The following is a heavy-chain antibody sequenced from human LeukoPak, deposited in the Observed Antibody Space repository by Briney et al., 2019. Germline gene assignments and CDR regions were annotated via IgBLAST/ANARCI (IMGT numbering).Heavy chain of an antibody. Sequence: GRSLRLSCAASGFTFSSYAMHWVRQAPAKGLEWVAVISYDGSNKYYADSVKGRFTISRDNSKNTLYLQMNSLRAEDTAVYYCARSYDFWSGYPFNYWGQGTLVTVSS. J-gene: IGHJ4*02. CDR1: GFTFSSYA. V-gene: IGHV3-30*01. CDR2: ISYDGSNK. D-gene: IGHD3-3*01. CDR3: ARSYDFWSGYPFNY.